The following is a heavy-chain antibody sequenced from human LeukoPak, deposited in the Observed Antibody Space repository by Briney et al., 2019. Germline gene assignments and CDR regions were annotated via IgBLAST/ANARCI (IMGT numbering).Heavy chain of an antibody. Sequence: PETLSLTCAVYGGSFSGYYWSWIRQPPGKGLEWIGEINHSGSTNYNPSLKSRVTISVDTSKNQFSLKLSSVTAADTAVYYCARALWFGELSVPFDYWGQGTLVTVSS. CDR1: GGSFSGYY. CDR2: INHSGST. V-gene: IGHV4-34*01. D-gene: IGHD3-10*01. J-gene: IGHJ4*02. CDR3: ARALWFGELSVPFDY.